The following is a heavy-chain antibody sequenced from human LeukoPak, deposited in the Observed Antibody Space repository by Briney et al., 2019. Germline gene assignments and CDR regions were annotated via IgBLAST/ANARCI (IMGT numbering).Heavy chain of an antibody. CDR2: IYYSGST. CDR1: GGSISSYY. Sequence: KTSETLSLTCTVSGGSISSYYWSWIRQPPGKGLEWIGYIYYSGSTNYNPSLKSRVTISVDTSKNQFSLKLSSVTAADTAVYYCARDQRSMDVWGKGTTVTVSS. V-gene: IGHV4-59*01. CDR3: ARDQRSMDV. J-gene: IGHJ6*03.